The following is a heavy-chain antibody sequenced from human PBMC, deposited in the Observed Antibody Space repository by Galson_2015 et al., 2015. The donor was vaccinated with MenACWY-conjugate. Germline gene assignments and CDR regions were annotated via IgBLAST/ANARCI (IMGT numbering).Heavy chain of an antibody. V-gene: IGHV3-23*01. CDR3: ARGWGHTAMGYRLKPGAFDV. Sequence: SLRLSCAASGFTLSNYAMTWVRQAPGKGLEWVSGITIRAGNTYYAESVTGRSKISRDTSDQTVDLQMNSLRAEDTGVYYCARGWGHTAMGYRLKPGAFDVWGLGTTVFVSS. D-gene: IGHD5-18*01. CDR2: ITIRAGNT. CDR1: GFTLSNYA. J-gene: IGHJ3*01.